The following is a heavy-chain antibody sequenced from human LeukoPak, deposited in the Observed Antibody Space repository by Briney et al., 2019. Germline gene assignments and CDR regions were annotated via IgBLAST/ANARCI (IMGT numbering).Heavy chain of an antibody. CDR2: IYPGDSDT. V-gene: IGHV5-51*01. CDR1: GYSFTSYW. Sequence: GESLKISCKGSGYSFTSYWIGWVRQMPGKGLEWMGIIYPGDSDTRYSPSFQGQVTISADKSISTAYLQWSSLKASDTAMYYCAGHVYYGSPDYYSYMDVWGKGTTVTVSS. D-gene: IGHD3-10*01. J-gene: IGHJ6*03. CDR3: AGHVYYGSPDYYSYMDV.